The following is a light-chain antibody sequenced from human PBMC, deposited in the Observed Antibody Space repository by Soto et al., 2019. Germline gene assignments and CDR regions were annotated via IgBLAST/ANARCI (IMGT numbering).Light chain of an antibody. CDR1: QSLLHSDATTD. CDR2: EVS. CDR3: RQSIQLPPT. Sequence: EIVMTQTPLSLSVTPGQPASISCKSNQSLLHSDATTDLDWYLQKPGQAPQLLLYEVSNRFSGVPERFGGIGSGTDFTLKISRLEAEDVGLYYCRQSIQLPPTFGPGTKVDI. J-gene: IGKJ3*01. V-gene: IGKV2D-29*01.